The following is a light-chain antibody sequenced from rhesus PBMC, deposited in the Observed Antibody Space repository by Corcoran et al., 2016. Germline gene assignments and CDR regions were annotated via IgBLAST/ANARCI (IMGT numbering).Light chain of an antibody. CDR3: MQYTYIPYT. J-gene: IGKJ2*01. CDR2: TVS. V-gene: IGKV2-64*01. CDR1: QSLVHNDGNTY. Sequence: DVVMTQSPLALTITPGQPASISCRSSQSLVHNDGNTYLSWFQQKPGQPPRLLIYTVSKRYSGVPDRFSGSGAGTAFTLKISRVEAEDVDLYYCMQYTYIPYTFGQGTKVEIK.